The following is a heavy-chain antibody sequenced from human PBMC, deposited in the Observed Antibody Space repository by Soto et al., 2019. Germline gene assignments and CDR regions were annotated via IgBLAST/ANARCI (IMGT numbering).Heavy chain of an antibody. CDR1: GFTFSSYG. CDR2: IWYDGSNK. Sequence: GGSLRLSCAASGFTFSSYGMHWVRQAPGKGLEWVAVIWYDGSNKYYADSVKGRFTISRDNSKNTLYLQMNSLRAEDTAVYYCARAHCTNGVCEGYGMDVWGQGTTVTVSS. J-gene: IGHJ6*02. CDR3: ARAHCTNGVCEGYGMDV. V-gene: IGHV3-33*01. D-gene: IGHD2-8*01.